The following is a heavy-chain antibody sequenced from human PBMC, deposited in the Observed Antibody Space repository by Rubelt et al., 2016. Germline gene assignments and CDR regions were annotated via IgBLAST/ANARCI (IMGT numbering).Heavy chain of an antibody. CDR1: GFTFSDHY. D-gene: IGHD2-15*01. Sequence: QVVENGGGLVQPGGSLRLSCAASGFTFSDHYMGWVRQAPGKGLEWVGRTRNKANSYTTEYAASVKGRFTISRDDSKNSMYLQMNSLKTEDTAVYYCARSPPRDCSDGNCYSRGWFDPWGQGTLVTVSS. CDR3: ARSPPRDCSDGNCYSRGWFDP. CDR2: TRNKANSYTT. J-gene: IGHJ5*02. V-gene: IGHV3-72*01.